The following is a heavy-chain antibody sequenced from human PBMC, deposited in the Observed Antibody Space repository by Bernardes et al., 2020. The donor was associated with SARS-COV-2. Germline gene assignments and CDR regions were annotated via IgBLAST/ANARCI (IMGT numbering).Heavy chain of an antibody. J-gene: IGHJ6*02. V-gene: IGHV3-30*01. CDR2: ISYDGSNK. CDR1: GFTFSSYA. D-gene: IGHD2-2*02. Sequence: GSLRLSCAASGFTFSSYAMHWVRQAPGKGLEWVAVISYDGSNKYYADSVKGRFTISRDNSKNTLYLQMNSLRAEDTAVYYCARDSVVVVPAAIPVGGNPYYYYYYGMDVWGQGTTVTVSS. CDR3: ARDSVVVVPAAIPVGGNPYYYYYYGMDV.